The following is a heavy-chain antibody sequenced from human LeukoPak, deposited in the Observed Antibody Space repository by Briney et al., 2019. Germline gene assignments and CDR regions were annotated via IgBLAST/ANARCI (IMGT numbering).Heavy chain of an antibody. CDR1: EYTFTNND. CDR2: MNPKSGDT. V-gene: IGHV1-8*02. J-gene: IGHJ5*02. D-gene: IGHD1-26*01. CDR3: ARKVGATTNWFDP. Sequence: ASVKVSCKASEYTFTNNDINWVRQAPGQGHAWVGWMNPKSGDTGYAQKFQGRVTLTRNISITTAYMEMSSLRLEDTAVYYCARKVGATTNWFDPWGQGTLVTVSS.